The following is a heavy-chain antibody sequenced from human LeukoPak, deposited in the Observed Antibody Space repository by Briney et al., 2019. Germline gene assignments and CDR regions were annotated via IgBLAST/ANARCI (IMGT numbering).Heavy chain of an antibody. CDR3: AREYDSSWPS. CDR2: ISDNSGRT. V-gene: IGHV3-23*01. D-gene: IGHD3-22*01. CDR1: GFSFRTYA. J-gene: IGHJ5*02. Sequence: LPGGSLRLSCAASGFSFRTYAMSWVRQAPGKGLEWVSAISDNSGRTYYADSVKGRFTISRDNSKNTLVQMNSLRAEDTAVYYYAREYDSSWPSWGQGTLVTVSS.